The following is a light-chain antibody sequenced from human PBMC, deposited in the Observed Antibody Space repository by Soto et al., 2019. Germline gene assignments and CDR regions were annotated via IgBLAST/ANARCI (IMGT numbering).Light chain of an antibody. CDR3: QSYDTSNPLV. CDR1: SGSIGSSY. Sequence: NFMLTQPHSVSESPGKTVTISCTRSSGSIGSSYVQWYQQRPGSSPTTVIFEDNQRPTGVPVRFSGSIDSSSNSASLVISGLRTEDDADYYCQSYDTSNPLVFGGGTKLTVL. V-gene: IGLV6-57*01. J-gene: IGLJ3*02. CDR2: EDN.